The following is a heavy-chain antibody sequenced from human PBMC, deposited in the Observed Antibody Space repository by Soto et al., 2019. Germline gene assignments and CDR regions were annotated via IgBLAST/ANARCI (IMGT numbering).Heavy chain of an antibody. V-gene: IGHV3-23*01. CDR2: ISGSGGST. D-gene: IGHD3-10*01. J-gene: IGHJ4*02. Sequence: PGGSLRLSCAASGFTFTNYAMTWVRQAPGKGLEWVSAISGSGGSTYYADSVKGRFTISRDNSKNTLYLQMNSLRAEDTAVYYCAKGAFGEPMVYWGQGTLVTVSS. CDR1: GFTFTNYA. CDR3: AKGAFGEPMVY.